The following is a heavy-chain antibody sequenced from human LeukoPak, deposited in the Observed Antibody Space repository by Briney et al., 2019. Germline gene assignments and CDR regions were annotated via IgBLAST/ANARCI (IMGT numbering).Heavy chain of an antibody. D-gene: IGHD3-22*01. Sequence: PGGSLRLSCAASGFTFSSYGMHWVRQAPGKGLEWVAVIWYDGSNKYYADSVKGRFTVSRDNAKNTLYLQMNSLGAEDTAVYYCARDPDYYDSSGYSRWGQGTLVTVSS. J-gene: IGHJ4*02. CDR3: ARDPDYYDSSGYSR. CDR2: IWYDGSNK. V-gene: IGHV3-33*01. CDR1: GFTFSSYG.